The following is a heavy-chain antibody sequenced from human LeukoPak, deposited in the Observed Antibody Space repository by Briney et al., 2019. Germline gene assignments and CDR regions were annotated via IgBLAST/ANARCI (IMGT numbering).Heavy chain of an antibody. V-gene: IGHV3-23*01. Sequence: GGSLRLSCAASGFTFSSDAMRWGPEAPGKGLGWVSAISGSGGRTYYADSVKGPFTISRDNSKNTLYLQMNGLRAEDTAVYYCAKSTEGGSGYYLEYFQHWGQGTLVTVSS. CDR1: GFTFSSDA. CDR3: AKSTEGGSGYYLEYFQH. J-gene: IGHJ1*01. D-gene: IGHD3-22*01. CDR2: ISGSGGRT.